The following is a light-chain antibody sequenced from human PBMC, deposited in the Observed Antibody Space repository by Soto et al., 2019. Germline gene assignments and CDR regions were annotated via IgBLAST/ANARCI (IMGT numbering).Light chain of an antibody. CDR2: DVT. CDR1: SSDVGGYNF. CDR3: SSYAGSSIPVA. Sequence: QSALTQPPSASGSPGQSVTISCTGVSSDVGGYNFVSWYQHHPGKAPRLMIYDVTQRPSGVPDRFSGSKSGNTASLTVSGLQVDDEAYYYCSSYAGSSIPVAFGGGTKLTVL. V-gene: IGLV2-8*01. J-gene: IGLJ2*01.